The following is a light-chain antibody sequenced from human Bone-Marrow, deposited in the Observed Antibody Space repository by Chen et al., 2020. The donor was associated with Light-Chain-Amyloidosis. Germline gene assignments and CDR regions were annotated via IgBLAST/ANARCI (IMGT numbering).Light chain of an antibody. J-gene: IGLJ1*01. CDR1: SSDIGGYES. CDR3: CSYAGSSPYV. CDR2: DVN. Sequence: QSALTQPRSVSGSPGQSVTISCTGTSSDIGGYESVSWYQQHPGKAPKFLIYDVNTRPSGVPDRFSGSKSDNSASLTISGLQTADEADYFCCSYAGSSPYVFGTGTTVTVL. V-gene: IGLV2-11*01.